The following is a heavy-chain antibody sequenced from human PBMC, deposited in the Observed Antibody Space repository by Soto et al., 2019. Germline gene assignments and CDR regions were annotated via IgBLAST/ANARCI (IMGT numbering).Heavy chain of an antibody. CDR2: ISAYNGNT. CDR3: ARDPYSSSWYSSWFDP. D-gene: IGHD6-13*01. CDR1: GYTFTSYG. Sequence: ASVKVSCKASGYTFTSYGISWVRQAPGQGLEWMGWISAYNGNTNYAQKLQGRVTMTTDTSTSTAYMELRSLRSDDTAVYYCARDPYSSSWYSSWFDPWGQGTLVTVS. V-gene: IGHV1-18*01. J-gene: IGHJ5*02.